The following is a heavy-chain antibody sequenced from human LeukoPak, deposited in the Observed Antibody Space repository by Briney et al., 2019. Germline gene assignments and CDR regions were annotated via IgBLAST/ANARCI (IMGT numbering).Heavy chain of an antibody. J-gene: IGHJ5*02. Sequence: GASVKVSCKASGGTFSSYAISWVRQAPGQGLEWMGGIIPIFGTANYAQKVQGRVTITADEATSTAYMELSSLRSEDTAVYYCARELRLRWVSHWFDPWGQGNLVTVSS. CDR2: IIPIFGTA. D-gene: IGHD4-23*01. CDR1: GGTFSSYA. V-gene: IGHV1-69*13. CDR3: ARELRLRWVSHWFDP.